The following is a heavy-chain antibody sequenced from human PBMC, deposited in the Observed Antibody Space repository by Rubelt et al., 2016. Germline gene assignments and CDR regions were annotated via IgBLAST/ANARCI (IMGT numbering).Heavy chain of an antibody. Sequence: QVQLVQSGAEVKKPGASVKVSCKASGYTFTSYGISWVRQAPGQGLEWMGWISAYNGNTNYAQKLKVGVTMTTDTSTSTAYMELRSLRSDDTAVYYCARDLPPFRRYNWNFPLDYWGQGTLVTVSS. J-gene: IGHJ4*02. CDR2: ISAYNGNT. D-gene: IGHD1-7*01. V-gene: IGHV1-18*01. CDR3: ARDLPPFRRYNWNFPLDY. CDR1: GYTFTSYG.